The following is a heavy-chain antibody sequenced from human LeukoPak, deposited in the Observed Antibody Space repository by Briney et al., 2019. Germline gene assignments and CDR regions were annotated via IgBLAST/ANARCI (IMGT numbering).Heavy chain of an antibody. V-gene: IGHV1-2*02. J-gene: IGHJ4*02. CDR3: ARDLPGYSYGYVPCYFDY. CDR2: INPNSGGT. D-gene: IGHD5-18*01. Sequence: ASVKVSCKASGYTFTGYYMHWVRQAPGQGLEWMGWINPNSGGTNYAQKFQGRVTMTRDTSISTAYMELSRLRSDDTAVYYCARDLPGYSYGYVPCYFDYWGQGTLVTVSS. CDR1: GYTFTGYY.